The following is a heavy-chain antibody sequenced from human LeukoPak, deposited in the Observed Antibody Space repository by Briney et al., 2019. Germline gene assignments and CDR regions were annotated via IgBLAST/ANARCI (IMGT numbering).Heavy chain of an antibody. CDR1: GGSISSSNW. CDR3: ARVDYYYGSGSYAFDI. J-gene: IGHJ3*02. V-gene: IGHV4-4*02. Sequence: SETLSLTCAVSGGSISSSNWWSWVRQPPGKGLEWIGEIYHSGSTNYNPSLKSRVTISVDKSKNQFSLKLSSVTAADTAVYYCARVDYYYGSGSYAFDIWGQGTMVTVSS. CDR2: IYHSGST. D-gene: IGHD3-10*01.